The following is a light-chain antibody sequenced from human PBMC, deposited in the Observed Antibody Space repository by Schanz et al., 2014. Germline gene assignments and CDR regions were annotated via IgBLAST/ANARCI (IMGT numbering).Light chain of an antibody. V-gene: IGKV1-39*01. CDR3: QQSFSSLTWT. CDR2: AAS. Sequence: DIQMTQSPSTLSASVGDRVTITCRASQGISSYLAWYQQKPGKAPKLLIYAASSLEAGVPSRFSGSGSGTDFTLTISSLQPEDFATYYCQQSFSSLTWTFGQGTKVEIK. J-gene: IGKJ1*01. CDR1: QGISSY.